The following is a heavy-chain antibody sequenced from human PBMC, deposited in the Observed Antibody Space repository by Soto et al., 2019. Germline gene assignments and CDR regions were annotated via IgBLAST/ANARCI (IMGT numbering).Heavy chain of an antibody. J-gene: IGHJ4*02. Sequence: VASVKVSCKASGGTFSSYAISWVRQAPGQGLEWMGGIIPIFGTANYAQKFQGRVTITADESTSTAYMELSSLRSEDTAVYYCARVRGPSDYYDSSGYPYYFDYWGQGTLVTVSS. V-gene: IGHV1-69*13. CDR1: GGTFSSYA. CDR2: IIPIFGTA. CDR3: ARVRGPSDYYDSSGYPYYFDY. D-gene: IGHD3-22*01.